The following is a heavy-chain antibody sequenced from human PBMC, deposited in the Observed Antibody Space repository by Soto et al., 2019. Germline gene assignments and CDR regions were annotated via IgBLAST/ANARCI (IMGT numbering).Heavy chain of an antibody. Sequence: PGESLKISCKGSGYSFTSYWIGWVRQMPGKGLDWMGIIYPGDSDTRYSPSFQGQVTISADKSISTAYLQWSSLKASDTAMYYCARHGRGDSSSSYYYYGMDVWGQGTTVTVSS. J-gene: IGHJ6*02. CDR1: GYSFTSYW. CDR2: IYPGDSDT. D-gene: IGHD6-6*01. CDR3: ARHGRGDSSSSYYYYGMDV. V-gene: IGHV5-51*01.